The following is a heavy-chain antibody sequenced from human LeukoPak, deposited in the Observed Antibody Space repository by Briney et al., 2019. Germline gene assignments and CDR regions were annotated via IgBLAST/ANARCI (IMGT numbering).Heavy chain of an antibody. V-gene: IGHV4-34*01. CDR2: INHSGST. Sequence: SETLSLTCAVYCGSFSGYYWSWIRQPPGKGLEWIGEINHSGSTNYNPSLKSRVTISVDTSKNQFSLKLSSVTAADTAVYYCARVRSLDIVVVPAARVFFDYWGQGTLVTVSS. D-gene: IGHD2-2*03. J-gene: IGHJ4*02. CDR3: ARVRSLDIVVVPAARVFFDY. CDR1: CGSFSGYY.